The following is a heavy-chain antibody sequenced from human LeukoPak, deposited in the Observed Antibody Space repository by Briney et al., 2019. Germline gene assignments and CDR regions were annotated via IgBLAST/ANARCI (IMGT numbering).Heavy chain of an antibody. V-gene: IGHV3-48*01. CDR1: GFAFSSYS. CDR2: ISSSSGTI. D-gene: IGHD5-24*01. Sequence: AGGSLRLSCAASGFAFSSYSMNWVRQAPGKGLEWVSYISSSSGTIYYADSVKGRFTISRDNAKNSLYLQMNSLRAEDTAVYYCARVEGARDGYNYEGPFYFDYWGQGALVTVSS. CDR3: ARVEGARDGYNYEGPFYFDY. J-gene: IGHJ4*02.